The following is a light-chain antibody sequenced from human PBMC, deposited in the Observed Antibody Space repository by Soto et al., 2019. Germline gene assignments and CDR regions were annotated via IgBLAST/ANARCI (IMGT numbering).Light chain of an antibody. CDR1: SSDVGSYNL. Sequence: QSVLTQPASVSASPGQSITISCTGTSSDVGSYNLVSWYQQHPGKAPKLMIYEGSKRPSGVSNRFSGSKSGNTASLTISGLQAEDEADYYCCSYAGSSTPYVFGTGTKVTVL. CDR3: CSYAGSSTPYV. J-gene: IGLJ1*01. V-gene: IGLV2-23*01. CDR2: EGS.